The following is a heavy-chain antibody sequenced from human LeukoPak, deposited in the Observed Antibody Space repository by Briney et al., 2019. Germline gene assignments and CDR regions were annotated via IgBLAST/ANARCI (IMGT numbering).Heavy chain of an antibody. D-gene: IGHD1-1*01. V-gene: IGHV3-48*02. CDR3: ARMEAGTDY. J-gene: IGHJ4*02. CDR1: GFIFRSYS. CDR2: ISSSGSTI. Sequence: GGSLRLSCAASGFIFRSYSMNWVRQAPGKGLEWISYISSSGSTIYYADSVKGRFTISRDNAKNSLYLQMNSLRDEDSAVYYCARMEAGTDYWGQGTLVTVSS.